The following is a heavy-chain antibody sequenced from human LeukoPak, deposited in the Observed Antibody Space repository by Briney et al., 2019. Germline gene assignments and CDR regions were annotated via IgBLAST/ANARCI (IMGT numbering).Heavy chain of an antibody. J-gene: IGHJ4*02. CDR1: GFIVSHKY. CDR2: IYAGGNS. D-gene: IGHD3-22*01. CDR3: ARGQIDLLRNYFDS. Sequence: GSLRLSCAASGFIVSHKYMAWVRQAPGKGLEWLSIIYAGGNSVSADSVKGRFIISRDNSRNTVHLQMNSLRDDDTAVYYCARGQIDLLRNYFDSWGPGTLVAVSS. V-gene: IGHV3-66*01.